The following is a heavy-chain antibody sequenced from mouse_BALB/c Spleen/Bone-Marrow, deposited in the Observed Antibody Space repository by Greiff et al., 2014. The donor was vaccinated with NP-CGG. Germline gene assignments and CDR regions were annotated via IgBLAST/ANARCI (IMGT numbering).Heavy chain of an antibody. Sequence: EVKLMESGPDLVKPGASVKISCKASGYSFTGYYMHWVKQSHAKSLEWIGRINPYNGATTYNQNFKDKASLTVDKSSSTAYMELHSLTSEDSAVYYCARSWDYWGQGTTLTVSS. V-gene: IGHV1-31*01. CDR3: ARSWDY. CDR1: GYSFTGYY. J-gene: IGHJ2*01. CDR2: INPYNGAT. D-gene: IGHD4-1*01.